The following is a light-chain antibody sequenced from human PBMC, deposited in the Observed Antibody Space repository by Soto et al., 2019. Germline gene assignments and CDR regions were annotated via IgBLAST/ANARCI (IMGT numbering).Light chain of an antibody. J-gene: IGKJ4*01. CDR1: LNVNRC. CDR2: WAS. V-gene: IGKV3-15*01. CDR3: QQYIRWPLT. Sequence: VLIQSPATLALSPGERPTLSCMAILNVNRCLAWYQQKPGQAPRLLIYWASTRATGTPARFSGSGSGTEYTLTISSLLSEDFEVYYCQQYIRWPLTFGGGTKVDNK.